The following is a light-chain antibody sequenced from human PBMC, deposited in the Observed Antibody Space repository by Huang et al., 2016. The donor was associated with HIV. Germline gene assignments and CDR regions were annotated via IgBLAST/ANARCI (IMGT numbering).Light chain of an antibody. CDR2: SVS. V-gene: IGKV3-15*01. Sequence: EIVVTQSPATLSVSPGEGATLSCRASQYVGTRLAWYQQKPGQSPRLVIHSVSTRATGFPARFCGSVSRTEFTLTITSLQSEDCALYYCQQYYNWPWTFGLGTKVEI. J-gene: IGKJ1*01. CDR3: QQYYNWPWT. CDR1: QYVGTR.